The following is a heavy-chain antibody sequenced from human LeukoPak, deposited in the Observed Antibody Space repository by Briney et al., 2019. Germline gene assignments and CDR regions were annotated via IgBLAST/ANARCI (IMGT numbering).Heavy chain of an antibody. J-gene: IGHJ4*02. CDR2: ISSSSSTI. CDR1: GFTFSSYS. V-gene: IGHV3-48*04. CDR3: ARDRVTAILDY. D-gene: IGHD2-21*02. Sequence: GGSLRLSCAASGFTFSSYSMNWVRQAPGKGLEWVSYISSSSSTIYYADSVKGRFTISRDNAKNSLYLQMNSLRAEDTAVYYCARDRVTAILDYWGQGTLVTVSS.